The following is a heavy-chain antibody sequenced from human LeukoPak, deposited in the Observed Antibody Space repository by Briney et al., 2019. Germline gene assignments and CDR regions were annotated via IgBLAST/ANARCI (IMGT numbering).Heavy chain of an antibody. CDR2: ISGSGATT. CDR3: AKDRTWGLDY. CDR1: GFAFNTYG. V-gene: IGHV3-23*01. D-gene: IGHD7-27*01. Sequence: GGSLRPSCAASGFAFNTYGMSWVRQAPGKGLEWVSAISGSGATTYYADSVKGRFTISRDNSKNTLYLQMSSVRAEDTALYYCAKDRTWGLDYWGQGTLVTVSS. J-gene: IGHJ4*02.